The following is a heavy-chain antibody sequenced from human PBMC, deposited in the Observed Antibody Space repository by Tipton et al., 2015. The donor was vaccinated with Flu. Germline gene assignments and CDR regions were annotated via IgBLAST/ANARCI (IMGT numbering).Heavy chain of an antibody. CDR1: GFTVSNYY. J-gene: IGHJ4*02. CDR2: ILSGGST. D-gene: IGHD2-21*02. CDR3: AREVVVTATPYFFDS. Sequence: SLRLSCVASGFTVSNYYMTWVRQAPGKGLEWVSIILSGGSTYYAGSVKGRFTISRDTSKNTLYLQMNSLRVEDTAVYFCAREVVVTATPYFFDSWGQGTLVTVSS. V-gene: IGHV3-66*01.